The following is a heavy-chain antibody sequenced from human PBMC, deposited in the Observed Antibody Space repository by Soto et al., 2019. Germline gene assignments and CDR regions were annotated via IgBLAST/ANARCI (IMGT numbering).Heavy chain of an antibody. CDR1: GFTFSSYW. J-gene: IGHJ6*02. Sequence: PGGSLRLSCAASGFTFSSYWMHWVRQAPGKGLVWVSRINSDGSSTSYADSVKGRFTISRDNAKNTLYLQMNSLRAEDTAVYYCARDMGSSIGLGYYYYGMDVWGQGTTVTVSS. V-gene: IGHV3-74*01. D-gene: IGHD6-6*01. CDR2: INSDGSST. CDR3: ARDMGSSIGLGYYYYGMDV.